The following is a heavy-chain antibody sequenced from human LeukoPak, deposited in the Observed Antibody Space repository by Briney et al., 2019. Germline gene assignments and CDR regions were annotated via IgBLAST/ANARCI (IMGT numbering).Heavy chain of an antibody. CDR3: ARDRSRIWFGESRGHRHYYYYYMDV. V-gene: IGHV4-39*07. J-gene: IGHJ6*03. D-gene: IGHD3-10*01. Sequence: TSETLSLTCTVSSGSISSSSYYWGWIRQPPGKGLEWIGSIYYSGSTYYNPSLKSRVTISVDTSKNQFSLKLSSVTAADTAVYYCARDRSRIWFGESRGHRHYYYYYMDVWGKGTTVTISS. CDR1: SGSISSSSYY. CDR2: IYYSGST.